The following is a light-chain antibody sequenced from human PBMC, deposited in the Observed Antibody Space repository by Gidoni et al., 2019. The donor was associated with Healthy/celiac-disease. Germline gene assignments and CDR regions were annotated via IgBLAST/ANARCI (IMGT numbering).Light chain of an antibody. CDR3: QQYDNRPGT. J-gene: IGKJ2*01. CDR1: QDISNY. Sequence: DIQMTQSPSSLSASVGDRVTITCQASQDISNYLNWYQQKPGKAPKLLIYDASNLETGVPSRFSGSGSGKDFTVTISSLQPEDIATYYCQQYDNRPGTFGQGTKLEIK. V-gene: IGKV1-33*01. CDR2: DAS.